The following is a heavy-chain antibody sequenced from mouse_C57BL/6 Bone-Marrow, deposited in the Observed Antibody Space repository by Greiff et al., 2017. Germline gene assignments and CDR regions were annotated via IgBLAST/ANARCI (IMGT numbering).Heavy chain of an antibody. V-gene: IGHV7-3*01. CDR1: GFTFTDYY. J-gene: IGHJ3*01. D-gene: IGHD5-5*01. CDR3: ARYSLPGFAY. CDR2: IRNKANGYTT. Sequence: EVQVVESGGGLVQPGGSLSLSCAASGFTFTDYYMSWVRQPPGKALEWLGFIRNKANGYTTEYSASLKGRFTISRDNSQSILYLQMNALRAEDSSTYYCARYSLPGFAYWGQGTLVTVSA.